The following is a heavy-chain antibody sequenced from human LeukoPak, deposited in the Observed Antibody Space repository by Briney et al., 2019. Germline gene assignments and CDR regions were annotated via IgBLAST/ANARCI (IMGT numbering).Heavy chain of an antibody. J-gene: IGHJ4*02. V-gene: IGHV3-30*02. Sequence: GGSLRLSCAASGFTFSSYWMSWVRQAPGKGLEWVAFIRYDGGNQYYADSVKGRFTISRDNSKNTMSLQMNSLRAEDTAVYYCAKDGDDCIDFWGQGTLVTVSS. D-gene: IGHD3-22*01. CDR3: AKDGDDCIDF. CDR2: IRYDGGNQ. CDR1: GFTFSSYW.